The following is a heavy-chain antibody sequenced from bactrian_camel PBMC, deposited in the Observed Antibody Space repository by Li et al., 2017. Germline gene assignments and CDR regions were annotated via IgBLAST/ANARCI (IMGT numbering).Heavy chain of an antibody. J-gene: IGHJ4*01. Sequence: HVQLVESGGGSVQAGGSLRLSCEASGCISGRYCTGWFRQAPGKEREGVARLYTNGRSIKYADSVKGRFTISRANAKNRVYLQMNSLNPEDPAVYYCVSMSYFAGRTGRGPTGARGPRSPSP. CDR2: LYTNGRSI. CDR3: VSMSYFAGRTGRGPT. CDR1: GCISGRYC. V-gene: IGHV3S63*01. D-gene: IGHD1*01.